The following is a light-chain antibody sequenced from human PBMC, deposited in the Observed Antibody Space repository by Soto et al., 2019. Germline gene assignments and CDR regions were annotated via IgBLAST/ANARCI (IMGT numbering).Light chain of an antibody. CDR1: QSISTW. CDR3: QQYNDYSPYT. J-gene: IGKJ2*01. V-gene: IGKV1-5*03. CDR2: KAS. Sequence: DIQMTQSPSTLSASVGDRVTITCRASQSISTWLAWYQQKPGKAPKLLIYKASSLESGVPSRFSGSGSGTEFTLTISSLQPDDFVTYYCQQYNDYSPYTFGQGTKLEIK.